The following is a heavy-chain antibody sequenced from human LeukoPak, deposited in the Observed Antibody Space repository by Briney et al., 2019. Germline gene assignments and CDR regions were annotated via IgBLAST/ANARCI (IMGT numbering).Heavy chain of an antibody. CDR3: ARQGDGAAAGTHFNYYYYGMDV. J-gene: IGHJ6*02. CDR2: IYPGDSDT. V-gene: IGHV5-51*01. Sequence: GESLKISCKGSGYSFTSYRIGWVRQMPGKGLEWMGIIYPGDSDTRYSPSFQGQVTISADKSISTAYLQWSSLKASDTAMYYCARQGDGAAAGTHFNYYYYGMDVWGQGTTVTVSS. D-gene: IGHD6-13*01. CDR1: GYSFTSYR.